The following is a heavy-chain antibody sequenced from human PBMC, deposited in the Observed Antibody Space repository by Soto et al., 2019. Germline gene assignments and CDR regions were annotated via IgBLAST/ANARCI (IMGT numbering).Heavy chain of an antibody. D-gene: IGHD1-1*01. V-gene: IGHV3-23*01. CDR2: FRGSGDDGTT. CDR3: ARYDAFKAFDL. J-gene: IGHJ3*01. CDR1: GFTFSSYS. Sequence: GGSLRLSCAASGFTFSSYSMSWVRQAPGKGLEWVSGFRGSGDDGTTYYADSVKGRFTISRDDVTNSVSLQMDSLRVEDTGIYYCARYDAFKAFDLWGQGTMVTLS.